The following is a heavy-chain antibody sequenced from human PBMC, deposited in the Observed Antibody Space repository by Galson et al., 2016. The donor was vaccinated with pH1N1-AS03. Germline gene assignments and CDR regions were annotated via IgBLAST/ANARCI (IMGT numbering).Heavy chain of an antibody. Sequence: QVQLQESGPGLVKPSETLSLTCTVSGGSVSSGGYYWSWIRQAPGKGLGWIGGINPRGDTTYNPSLESRVTISADTSTSQFSLKVTSVTAADTALYYCWAYYYGSGTKNCYWGQGTLVTVSS. CDR2: INPRGDT. CDR3: WAYYYGSGTKNCY. D-gene: IGHD3-10*01. CDR1: GGSVSSGGYY. J-gene: IGHJ4*02. V-gene: IGHV4-61*08.